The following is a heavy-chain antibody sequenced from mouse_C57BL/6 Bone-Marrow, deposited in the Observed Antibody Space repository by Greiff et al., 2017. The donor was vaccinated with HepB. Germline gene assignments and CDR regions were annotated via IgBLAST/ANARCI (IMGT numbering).Heavy chain of an antibody. Sequence: EVQRVESGAELVRPGASVKLSCTASGFNIKDDYMHWVKQRPEQGLEWIGWIDPENGDTEYASKFQGKATITADTSSNTAYLQLSSLTSEDTAVYYGTNPPDYGSRRLADGGQGTLVT. V-gene: IGHV14-4*01. CDR3: TNPPDYGSRRLAD. CDR1: GFNIKDDY. D-gene: IGHD1-1*01. J-gene: IGHJ3*01. CDR2: IDPENGDT.